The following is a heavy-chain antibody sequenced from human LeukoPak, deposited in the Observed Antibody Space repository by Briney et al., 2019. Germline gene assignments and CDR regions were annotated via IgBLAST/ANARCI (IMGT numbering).Heavy chain of an antibody. CDR2: SMGLVTME. CDR1: ALAASDDE. CDR3: IREKNRDMGGEAIMGGGPYDF. V-gene: IGHV3-48*03. J-gene: IGHJ4*01. Sequence: GGSETPAWTPAALAASDDEFSWVRQAPGKGLEWVASSMGLVTMEYYAQSVKGRFTLTRDNPRTSFYLQKTCLSTKETAVYYCIREKNRDMGGEAIMGGGPYDFWG. D-gene: IGHD1-26*01.